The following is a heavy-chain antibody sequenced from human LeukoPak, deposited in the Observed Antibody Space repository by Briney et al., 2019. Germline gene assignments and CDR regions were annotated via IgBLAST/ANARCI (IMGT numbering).Heavy chain of an antibody. Sequence: GESLKISCQGSGYSFTSYWIGWVRQMPGKGLEWMGIIYPGDSDTSYSPSFQGQVTISADKSISTAYLQWSSLKASDTAMYYCARQDFWRGYYLPPDYWGQGTLVTVSS. CDR1: GYSFTSYW. CDR3: ARQDFWRGYYLPPDY. J-gene: IGHJ4*02. D-gene: IGHD3-3*01. CDR2: IYPGDSDT. V-gene: IGHV5-51*01.